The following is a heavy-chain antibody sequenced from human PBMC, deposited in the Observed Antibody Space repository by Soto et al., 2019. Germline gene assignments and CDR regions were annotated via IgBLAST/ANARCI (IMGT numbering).Heavy chain of an antibody. D-gene: IGHD6-13*01. V-gene: IGHV3-21*01. Sequence: GGSLRLSCAASGFTFSSYSMNWVRQAPGKGLEWVSSISSSSSYIYYADSVKGRFTISRDNAKNSLYLQMNSLRAEDTAVYYCARDRIAAPLRLPLEYWGQGTRVTVSS. CDR2: ISSSSSYI. CDR3: ARDRIAAPLRLPLEY. CDR1: GFTFSSYS. J-gene: IGHJ4*02.